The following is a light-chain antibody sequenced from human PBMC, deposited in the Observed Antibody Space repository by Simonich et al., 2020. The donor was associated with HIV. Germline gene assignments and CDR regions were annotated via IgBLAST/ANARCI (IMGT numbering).Light chain of an antibody. CDR2: WAS. CDR1: QRILYSSNNNNY. CDR3: QQSYSTPYT. Sequence: DIVMTQSPDSLAVSLGERATINCKSSQRILYSSNNNNYLAWYQHKPGQPPKLLIYWASTRESGVPDRFSASGSGTDFTLTISSLQAEDVAIYYCQQSYSTPYTFGQGTKLEIK. V-gene: IGKV4-1*01. J-gene: IGKJ2*01.